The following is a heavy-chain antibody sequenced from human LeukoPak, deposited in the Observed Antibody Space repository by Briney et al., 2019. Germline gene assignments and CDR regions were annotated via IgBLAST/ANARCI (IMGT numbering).Heavy chain of an antibody. CDR1: GFTFSSYA. J-gene: IGHJ4*02. CDR3: AKLPIAVGYTYYFDC. V-gene: IGHV3-23*01. D-gene: IGHD6-19*01. Sequence: GGSLRLSCAASGFTFSSYAMSWVRQAPGKGLEWVSAIGGSGGGTYYADSVKGRFTTSRDNSKNTLYLQMNSLRAEDTAVYYCAKLPIAVGYTYYFDCWGQGTLVTVSS. CDR2: IGGSGGGT.